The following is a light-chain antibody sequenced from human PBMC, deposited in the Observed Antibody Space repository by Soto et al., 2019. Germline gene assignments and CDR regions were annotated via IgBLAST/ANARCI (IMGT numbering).Light chain of an antibody. J-gene: IGKJ4*01. CDR1: QSVRSS. Sequence: EIVLTQSPATLSLSPGERATLSCRASQSVRSSLGWYQQKPGQPPRLLIYDASNRATGIPARFSGSGSGTDFTLTINSLQSEDFAIYYCQRYNNWPLTFGGGTKVDI. CDR2: DAS. V-gene: IGKV3-11*01. CDR3: QRYNNWPLT.